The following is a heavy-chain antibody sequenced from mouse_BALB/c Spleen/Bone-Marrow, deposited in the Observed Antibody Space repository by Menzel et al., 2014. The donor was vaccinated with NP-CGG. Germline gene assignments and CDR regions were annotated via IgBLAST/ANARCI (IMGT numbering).Heavy chain of an antibody. CDR3: ARRRSDLNYFDY. V-gene: IGHV5-9-3*01. Sequence: EVKLVESGGGLVKPGGSLKLSCAASGFTFSSYAVSWVRQTPEKRLEWVASISSGGSYTCYPDSVKERFTISRDNAKNTLYLQMSSLRSEDTAMYYCARRRSDLNYFDYWGQGTTLTVSS. D-gene: IGHD2-14*01. CDR1: GFTFSSYA. J-gene: IGHJ2*01. CDR2: ISSGGSYT.